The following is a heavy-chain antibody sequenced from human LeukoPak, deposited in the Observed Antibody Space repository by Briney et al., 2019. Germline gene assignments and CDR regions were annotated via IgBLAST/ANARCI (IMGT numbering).Heavy chain of an antibody. CDR2: IYHSGST. Sequence: PSETLSLTCTVSGYSISSGYYWGWIRQPPGKGLEWIGSIYHSGSTYYNPSLKSRVTISVDTSKNQFSLKLSSVTAADTAVYYCARQEGYGSGSYLNWFDPWGQGTLVTVSS. V-gene: IGHV4-38-2*02. CDR3: ARQEGYGSGSYLNWFDP. CDR1: GYSISSGYY. D-gene: IGHD3-10*01. J-gene: IGHJ5*02.